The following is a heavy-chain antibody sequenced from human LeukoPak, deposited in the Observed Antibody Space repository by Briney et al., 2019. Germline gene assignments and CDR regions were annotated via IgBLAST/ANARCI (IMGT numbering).Heavy chain of an antibody. V-gene: IGHV3-21*01. D-gene: IGHD3-22*01. Sequence: PGGSLRLSCAASGFTFSSYSMNWVRQAPGKGLEWVSSISSSSYIYYADSVKGRFTISRDNAKNSLYLQMNSLRAEDTAVYYCARDYYDSSGYRSWDYWGQGTLVTVSS. J-gene: IGHJ4*02. CDR2: ISSSSYI. CDR1: GFTFSSYS. CDR3: ARDYYDSSGYRSWDY.